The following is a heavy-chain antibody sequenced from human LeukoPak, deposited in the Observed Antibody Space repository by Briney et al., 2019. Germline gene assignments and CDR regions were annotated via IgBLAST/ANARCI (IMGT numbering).Heavy chain of an antibody. J-gene: IGHJ4*02. Sequence: GASVKVSCKASGYTLTGYYMHWVRLAPGQGLEWMGWINPSSGDTNYAQKFQGRVTMTRDTSISTAYMELSRLRSDDTAVYYCAKNPYEYDFDYWGQGTLVTVSS. CDR2: INPSSGDT. V-gene: IGHV1-2*02. CDR1: GYTLTGYY. CDR3: AKNPYEYDFDY. D-gene: IGHD5-12*01.